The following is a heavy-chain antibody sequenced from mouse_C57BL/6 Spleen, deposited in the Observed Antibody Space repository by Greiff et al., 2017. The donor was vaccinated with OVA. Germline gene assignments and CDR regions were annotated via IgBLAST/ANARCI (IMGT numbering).Heavy chain of an antibody. Sequence: VQLQQSGAELVRPGTSVKLSCKASGYTFTSYWMHWVKQRPGQGLEWIGVIDPSDSYTNYNQKFKGKATLTVDTSSSTAYMQLSSLTSEDSAVYYCAGGGNSYYYAMDYWGQGTSVTVSS. CDR2: IDPSDSYT. V-gene: IGHV1-59*01. J-gene: IGHJ4*01. D-gene: IGHD2-1*01. CDR1: GYTFTSYW. CDR3: AGGGNSYYYAMDY.